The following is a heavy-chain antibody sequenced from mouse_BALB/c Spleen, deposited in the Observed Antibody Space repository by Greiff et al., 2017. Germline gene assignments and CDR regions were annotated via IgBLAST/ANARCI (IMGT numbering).Heavy chain of an antibody. D-gene: IGHD2-1*01. CDR1: GYSITSGYY. CDR2: ISYDGSN. V-gene: IGHV3-6*02. CDR3: ARGIYDNYGGFAY. Sequence: VQLKESGPGLVKPSQSLSLTCSVTGYSITSGYYWNWIRQFPGNKLEWMGYISYDGSNNYNPSLKNRISITRDTSKNQFFLKLNSVTTEDTATYYCARGIYDNYGGFAYWGQGTLVTVSA. J-gene: IGHJ3*01.